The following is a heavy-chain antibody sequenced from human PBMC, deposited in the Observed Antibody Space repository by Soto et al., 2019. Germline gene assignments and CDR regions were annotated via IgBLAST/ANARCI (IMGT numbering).Heavy chain of an antibody. CDR1: GFIFSSYS. D-gene: IGHD2-15*01. CDR2: ISSSGGYI. J-gene: IGHJ2*01. V-gene: IGHV3-21*01. Sequence: GGSLRLSCAASGFIFSSYSMNWVRQAPGKGLEWVSSISSSGGYIHYADSVKGRFTISRDSAKNSLFLQMNSLRAEDTAVYYCSGGNTHWYFDLWGRGTLVTVSS. CDR3: SGGNTHWYFDL.